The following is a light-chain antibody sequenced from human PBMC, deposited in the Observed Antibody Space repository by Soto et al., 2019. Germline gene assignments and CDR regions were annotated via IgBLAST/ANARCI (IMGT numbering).Light chain of an antibody. CDR1: SSDVGGYNY. V-gene: IGLV2-14*01. CDR3: SSYTSSSTRV. Sequence: QSALTQPASVSGSPGQSITISCTGTSSDVGGYNYVSWYQQHPGKAPKLMIYEVSNRPSGVSNRFSGSKSGNTASLTISGLQAEEEADYYCSSYTSSSTRVFGVVTKLTVL. J-gene: IGLJ3*02. CDR2: EVS.